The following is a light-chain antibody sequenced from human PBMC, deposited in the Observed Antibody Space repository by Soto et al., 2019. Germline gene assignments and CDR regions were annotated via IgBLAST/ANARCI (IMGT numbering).Light chain of an antibody. Sequence: EIMMTQSPGNLSESPGERATLSCRASQSVSSNLAWYQQKPGQAPRLLIYAVSTRATGIPARFSGSGSGTDVTLTISSLQSEDFAVYYCQQYNKWPLTFGQGTKVEIK. J-gene: IGKJ1*01. V-gene: IGKV3-15*01. CDR2: AVS. CDR1: QSVSSN. CDR3: QQYNKWPLT.